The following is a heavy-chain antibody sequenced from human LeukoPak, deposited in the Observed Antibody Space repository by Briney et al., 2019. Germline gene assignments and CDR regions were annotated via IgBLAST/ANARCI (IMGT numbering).Heavy chain of an antibody. Sequence: GGSLRLSCAASGFTFSSYSMNWVRQAPGKGLEWVSYISSSSSTIYYADSVKGRFTISRDNAKNSLYLQMNSLRAEDTALYYCAKDPFSKLGGGSIVGAVVDYWGQGTLVTVSS. CDR1: GFTFSSYS. V-gene: IGHV3-48*04. CDR3: AKDPFSKLGGGSIVGAVVDY. D-gene: IGHD1-26*01. CDR2: ISSSSSTI. J-gene: IGHJ4*02.